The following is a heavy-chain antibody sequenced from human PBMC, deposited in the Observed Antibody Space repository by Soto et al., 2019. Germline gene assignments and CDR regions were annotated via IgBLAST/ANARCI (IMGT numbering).Heavy chain of an antibody. V-gene: IGHV1-18*01. CDR3: ARDGGCISTSCYANWFDP. CDR2: ISAYNGNT. CDR1: GYTFTSYG. D-gene: IGHD2-2*01. Sequence: ASVKLSCTASGYTFTSYGISWVRQAPGQGLEWMGWISAYNGNTNYAQKLQGRVTMTTDTSTSTAYMELRSLRSDDTAVYYCARDGGCISTSCYANWFDPWGQGTLVTVSS. J-gene: IGHJ5*02.